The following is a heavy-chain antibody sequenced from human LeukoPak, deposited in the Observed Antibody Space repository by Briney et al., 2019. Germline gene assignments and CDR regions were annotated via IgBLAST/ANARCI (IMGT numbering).Heavy chain of an antibody. D-gene: IGHD3-10*01. CDR2: INHSGST. CDR1: GGSFSGYY. CDR3: ARAPYYGR. V-gene: IGHV4-34*01. J-gene: IGHJ4*02. Sequence: SETLSLTCAVYGGSFSGYYWSWIRQPPGKGLEWTGEINHSGSTNYNPSLKSRVTISVDTSKNQFSLKLSSVTAADTAVYYCARAPYYGRWGQGTLVTVSS.